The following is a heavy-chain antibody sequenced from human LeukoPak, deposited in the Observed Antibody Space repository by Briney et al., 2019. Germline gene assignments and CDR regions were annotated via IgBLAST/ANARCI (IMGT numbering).Heavy chain of an antibody. CDR2: IRASNGNT. D-gene: IGHD3-10*01. V-gene: IGHV1-18*01. CDR1: GYTFITSG. J-gene: IGHJ4*02. Sequence: GASVKVSCKASGYTFITSGISWVRQAPGQGLEWMGWIRASNGNTNYAQRLQGRVTMTTDTSTSTAYMELRSLRSDGTAVYYCARDLRRGGPPDYWGQGTLVTVSS. CDR3: ARDLRRGGPPDY.